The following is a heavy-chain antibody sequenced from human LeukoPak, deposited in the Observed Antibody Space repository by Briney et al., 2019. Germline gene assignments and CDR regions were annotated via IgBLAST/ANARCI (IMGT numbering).Heavy chain of an antibody. D-gene: IGHD1-1*01. CDR3: ARLGDELLETRVAFDI. Sequence: PGGSLRLSCAASGFTFSSYAMSWVRQAPGKGLEWVSAISGSGGSTYYADSVKGRFTISRDNAKNSLYLQMNSLRAEDTALYYCARLGDELLETRVAFDIWGQGTMVTVSS. CDR1: GFTFSSYA. CDR2: ISGSGGST. V-gene: IGHV3-23*01. J-gene: IGHJ3*02.